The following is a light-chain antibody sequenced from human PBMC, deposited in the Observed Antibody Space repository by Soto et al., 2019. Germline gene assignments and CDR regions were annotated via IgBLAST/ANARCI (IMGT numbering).Light chain of an antibody. CDR1: QSVSSY. Sequence: EIVLTQSPATLSLSPGERATLSCRASQSVSSYLAWYQQKPGQAPRLLMYVASNRATGIPARFSGSGSGTDFTLTIRSLEPEDFALYYCQQRTNWPPAFGQGTRLEIK. CDR3: QQRTNWPPA. CDR2: VAS. V-gene: IGKV3-11*01. J-gene: IGKJ5*01.